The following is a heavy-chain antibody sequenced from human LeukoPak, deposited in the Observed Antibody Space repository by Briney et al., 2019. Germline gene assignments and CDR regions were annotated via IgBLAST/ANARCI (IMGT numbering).Heavy chain of an antibody. CDR3: ARDFSGSLYNWFDP. CDR2: IYHSGST. V-gene: IGHV4-38-2*02. Sequence: KPSETLSLTCTVSGYSISSGYYWGWIRQPPGKGLEWIGSIYHSGSTYYNPSLKSRVTISVDTSKNQFSLKLSSVTAADTAVYYCARDFSGSLYNWFDPWGQGTLVTVSS. D-gene: IGHD6-25*01. J-gene: IGHJ5*02. CDR1: GYSISSGYY.